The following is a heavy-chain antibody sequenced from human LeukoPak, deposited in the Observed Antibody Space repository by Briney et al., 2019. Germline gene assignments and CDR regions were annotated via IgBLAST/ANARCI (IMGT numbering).Heavy chain of an antibody. J-gene: IGHJ4*02. CDR3: ARGRKLDY. Sequence: SETLSLTCAVYGGSFSGYYWSWIRQPPGKGLEWIGEINHSGSTNYNPSLKSRVTISVDTSKNQFSLKLSSVTAADTAVYYCARGRKLDYWGQGTLVTVSS. CDR1: GGSFSGYY. V-gene: IGHV4-34*01. CDR2: INHSGST.